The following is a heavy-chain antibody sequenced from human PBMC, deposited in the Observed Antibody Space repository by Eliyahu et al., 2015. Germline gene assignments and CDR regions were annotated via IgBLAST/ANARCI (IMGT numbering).Heavy chain of an antibody. CDR1: XYTFTXXX. Sequence: QVQLVQSGAEVKKPGASVKVSCKASXYTFTXXXIRWVRQAPGQGLEWMGWISAYNGNTNYAQKLQGRVTMTTDTSTSTAYMELRSLRSDDTAVYYCARDHGGYCSGGSCKRFDYWGQGTLVTVSS. V-gene: IGHV1-18*01. CDR3: ARDHGGYCSGGSCKRFDY. J-gene: IGHJ4*02. CDR2: ISAYNGNT. D-gene: IGHD2-15*01.